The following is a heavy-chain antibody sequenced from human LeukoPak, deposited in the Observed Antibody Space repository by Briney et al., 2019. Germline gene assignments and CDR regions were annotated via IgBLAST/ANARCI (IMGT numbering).Heavy chain of an antibody. CDR3: AKTSRYFDWLLSFDY. D-gene: IGHD3-9*01. J-gene: IGHJ4*02. V-gene: IGHV3-23*01. CDR1: GFTFSSYA. Sequence: GGSLRLSCAASGFTFSSYAMSWVRQAPGKGLEWVSAISGSGGSTYYADSVKGRFTISRDNSKNTLYLQVNSLRAEDTAVYYCAKTSRYFDWLLSFDYWGQGTLVTVSS. CDR2: ISGSGGST.